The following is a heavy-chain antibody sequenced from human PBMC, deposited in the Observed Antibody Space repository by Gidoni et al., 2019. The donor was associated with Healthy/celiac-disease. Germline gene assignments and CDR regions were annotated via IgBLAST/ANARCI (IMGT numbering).Heavy chain of an antibody. Sequence: EVQLGESGGGLVQPGRSLRLCCAASGFTFVDYAMHWVRQAPGKGLEVVSGISWNSGSIGYADSVKGRFTISRYNAKNSLYLQMNSLRAEDTALYYCAKDGGNAFDIWGQGTMVTVSS. J-gene: IGHJ3*02. CDR1: GFTFVDYA. CDR2: ISWNSGSI. V-gene: IGHV3-9*01. CDR3: AKDGGNAFDI. D-gene: IGHD1-1*01.